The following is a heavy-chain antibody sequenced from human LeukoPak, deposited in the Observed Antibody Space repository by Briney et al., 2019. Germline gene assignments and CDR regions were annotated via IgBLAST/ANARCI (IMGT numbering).Heavy chain of an antibody. CDR1: GGSFSGYY. V-gene: IGHV4-34*01. J-gene: IGHJ6*02. CDR3: ARGRITVVTPRFYYYYGMDV. Sequence: SETLSLTCAVYGGSFSGYYWSWIRQPPGKGLEWIGEINHSGSTNYNPSLKSRVTISVDTSKNQFSLKLSSVTAADTAVYYCARGRITVVTPRFYYYYGMDVWGQGTTVTVSS. D-gene: IGHD4-23*01. CDR2: INHSGST.